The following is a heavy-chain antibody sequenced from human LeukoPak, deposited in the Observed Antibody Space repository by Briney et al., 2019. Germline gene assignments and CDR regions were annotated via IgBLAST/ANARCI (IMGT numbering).Heavy chain of an antibody. D-gene: IGHD3-10*01. CDR3: ARLGSSGSYYWFDP. CDR1: GGSISSGSYY. CDR2: IYYSGST. J-gene: IGHJ5*02. Sequence: SETLSLSCTVSGGSISSGSYYWGWLGQPPGKGLEWIGSIYYSGSTYYNPSLKSRVTISVDTSKNQFSLKLSSVTAADTAVYYCARLGSSGSYYWFDPWGQGTLVTVSS. V-gene: IGHV4-39*01.